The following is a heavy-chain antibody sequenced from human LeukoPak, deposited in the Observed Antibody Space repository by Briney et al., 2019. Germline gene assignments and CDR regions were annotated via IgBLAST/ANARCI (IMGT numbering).Heavy chain of an antibody. J-gene: IGHJ4*02. CDR2: VIPALGKA. D-gene: IGHD5-18*01. CDR3: ARFTRLFVGLGGYSYNYGDY. V-gene: IGHV1-69*01. Sequence: ASVKLSCKASGGTFFNYGVTWVRRAPGQGLEWMGGVIPALGKAHYAQSLQGRVTITADESTSTAYGELDSLKPHATALYLCARFTRLFVGLGGYSYNYGDYWGGGTLVSVSS. CDR1: GGTFFNYG.